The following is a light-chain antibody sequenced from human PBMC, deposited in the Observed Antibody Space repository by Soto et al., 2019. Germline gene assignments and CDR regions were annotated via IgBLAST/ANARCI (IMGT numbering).Light chain of an antibody. J-gene: IGKJ2*01. Sequence: EIVLTQSPGTLSLSPGERATLSCRASQSVSSSYLAWYQQKPGQAPRLLIYGASSRATGIPDRFSGSGSATDFTLTISRLEPEYFAVYYCQQYGSSPPYTFGQSTTRVIK. CDR3: QQYGSSPPYT. V-gene: IGKV3-20*01. CDR1: QSVSSSY. CDR2: GAS.